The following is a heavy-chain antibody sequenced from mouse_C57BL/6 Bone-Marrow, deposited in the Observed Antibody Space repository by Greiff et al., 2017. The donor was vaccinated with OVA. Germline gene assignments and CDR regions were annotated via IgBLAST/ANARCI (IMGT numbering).Heavy chain of an antibody. Sequence: ESGPGLVKPSQSLSLTCSVTGYSITSGYYWNWIRQFPGNKLEWMGYISYDGSNNYNPSLKNRISITRDTSKNQFFLKLNSVTTEDTATYYCARGGITTVVATRWYFDVWGTGTTVTVSS. J-gene: IGHJ1*03. CDR1: GYSITSGYY. CDR2: ISYDGSN. CDR3: ARGGITTVVATRWYFDV. V-gene: IGHV3-6*01. D-gene: IGHD1-1*01.